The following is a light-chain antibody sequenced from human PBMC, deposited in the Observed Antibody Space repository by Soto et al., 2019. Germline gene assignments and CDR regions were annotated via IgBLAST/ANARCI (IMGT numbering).Light chain of an antibody. CDR3: QHYGRSPIT. J-gene: IGKJ5*01. Sequence: EIVFTQSPGTLSLSPGERATHSCRASQSVNSRLAWYQHKPGQAPRLLISGASSRATGIPDRFSGSGSATDFTLTISRXEPEDFALYYCQHYGRSPITFGQGTRLEIK. CDR2: GAS. V-gene: IGKV3-20*01. CDR1: QSVNSR.